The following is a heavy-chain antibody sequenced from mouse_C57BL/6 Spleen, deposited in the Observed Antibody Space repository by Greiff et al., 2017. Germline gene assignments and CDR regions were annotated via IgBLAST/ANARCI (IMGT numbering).Heavy chain of an antibody. V-gene: IGHV1-39*01. J-gene: IGHJ3*01. CDR2: INPNYGTA. Sequence: VQLQQSGPELVKPGASVKISCKASGYSFTDYNMNWVKQSNGTSLEWIGVINPNYGTASYNQKFKGKATLTVDQSSSTAYMQLNSLTSEDSAVYDCARGAYYSNYGAWFAYWGQGTLVTVSA. D-gene: IGHD2-5*01. CDR3: ARGAYYSNYGAWFAY. CDR1: GYSFTDYN.